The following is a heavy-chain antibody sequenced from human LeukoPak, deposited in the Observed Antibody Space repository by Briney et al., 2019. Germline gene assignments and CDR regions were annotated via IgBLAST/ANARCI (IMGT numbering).Heavy chain of an antibody. CDR2: INHSGST. V-gene: IGHV4-34*01. CDR3: VSQITRGSYWPAFDF. Sequence: SETLSLTCAVYGGSFSGYYWIWIRQPPGKGLEWIGEINHSGSTNYNPSLKSRVTMSLDTSKNQFSLNLNSVTAADTAVYFCVSQITRGSYWPAFDFWGQGTLVTVSS. D-gene: IGHD1-26*01. CDR1: GGSFSGYY. J-gene: IGHJ4*02.